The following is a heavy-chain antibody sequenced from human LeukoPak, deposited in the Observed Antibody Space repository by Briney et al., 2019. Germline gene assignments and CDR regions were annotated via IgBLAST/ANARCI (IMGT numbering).Heavy chain of an antibody. D-gene: IGHD6-19*01. Sequence: ASVKVSCQESGYTFPSYAMHWVRQTPGQRLAWMGWNNAGNGNTKYSHKFQGRVTITRDTSASTGYIELSSLRSEDKAVYYCASVVAGVFDYWGQGTLVTVSS. J-gene: IGHJ4*02. V-gene: IGHV1-3*01. CDR2: NNAGNGNT. CDR3: ASVVAGVFDY. CDR1: GYTFPSYA.